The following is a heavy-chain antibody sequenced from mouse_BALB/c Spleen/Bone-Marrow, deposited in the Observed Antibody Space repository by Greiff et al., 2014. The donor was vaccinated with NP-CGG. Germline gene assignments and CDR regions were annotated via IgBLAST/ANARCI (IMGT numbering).Heavy chain of an antibody. CDR3: ARQGYYGYCAY. CDR2: INPDSSTI. Sequence: DVHLVESGGGLVQPGGSLKLSCAASGFDFSRYWMSWVRQAPGKGLEWIGEINPDSSTINYTPSLKDKFIISRDNAKNTLYLQMSKVRSEDTALYYCARQGYYGYCAYWGQGTLVTVSA. CDR1: GFDFSRYW. D-gene: IGHD1-2*01. J-gene: IGHJ3*01. V-gene: IGHV4-1*02.